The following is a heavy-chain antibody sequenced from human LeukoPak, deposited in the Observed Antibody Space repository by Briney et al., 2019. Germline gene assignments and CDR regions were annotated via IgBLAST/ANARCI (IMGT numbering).Heavy chain of an antibody. Sequence: PSETLSLTCTVSGGSISSYYWSWIRQPPGKGLEWIGYIYYSGSTNYNPSLKSRVTISVDTSKNQFSLKLSSVTAADTAVYYYASGHWDYYGSGSYYPFDPWGQGTLVTVSS. CDR2: IYYSGST. CDR1: GGSISSYY. V-gene: IGHV4-59*01. D-gene: IGHD3-10*01. J-gene: IGHJ5*02. CDR3: ASGHWDYYGSGSYYPFDP.